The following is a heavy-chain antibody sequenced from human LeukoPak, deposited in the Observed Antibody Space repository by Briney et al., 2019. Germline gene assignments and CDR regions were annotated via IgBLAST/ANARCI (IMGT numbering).Heavy chain of an antibody. CDR2: INHSGST. CDR1: GGSFSGYY. V-gene: IGHV4-34*01. J-gene: IGHJ4*02. D-gene: IGHD3-22*01. CDR3: ARESCDSSAPDY. Sequence: SETLSLTCAVYGGSFSGYYWSWIRQPPGKGLEWIGEINHSGSTSYNPSLKSRVTISVDTSKNQFSLKLSSVTAADTAVYYCARESCDSSAPDYWGQGTLVTVSS.